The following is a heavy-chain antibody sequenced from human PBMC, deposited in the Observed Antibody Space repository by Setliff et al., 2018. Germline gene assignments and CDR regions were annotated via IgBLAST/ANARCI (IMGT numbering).Heavy chain of an antibody. Sequence: PGESLKISCAASGFTFSSYAMSWVRQAPGKGLNWVSAVSGGGDTTFYAASVKGRFTISRDNAKNSLYLQMNSLRAEDTAIYYCVRALAYYYMDVWGKGTTVTVSS. V-gene: IGHV3-23*01. CDR1: GFTFSSYA. J-gene: IGHJ6*03. CDR2: VSGGGDTT. CDR3: VRALAYYYMDV.